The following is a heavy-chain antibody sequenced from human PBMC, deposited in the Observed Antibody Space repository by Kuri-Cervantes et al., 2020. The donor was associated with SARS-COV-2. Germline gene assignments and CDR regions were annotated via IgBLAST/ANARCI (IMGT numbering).Heavy chain of an antibody. CDR1: GFTFSSYS. D-gene: IGHD3-22*01. CDR2: ISSSSSYI. J-gene: IGHJ4*02. Sequence: GGSLRLSCAASGFTFSSYSMNWVRQAPGKGLEWVSSISSSSSYIYYADSVKGRFTISRDNAKNSLYLQMNSLRAEDTAVYYCARDSSGYYRLDYWGQGTRVTVSS. V-gene: IGHV3-21*01. CDR3: ARDSSGYYRLDY.